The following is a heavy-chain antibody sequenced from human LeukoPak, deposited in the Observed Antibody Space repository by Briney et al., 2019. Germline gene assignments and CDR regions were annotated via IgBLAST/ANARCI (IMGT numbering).Heavy chain of an antibody. D-gene: IGHD3-22*01. CDR2: INPNSGGT. CDR1: GYTFTGYY. Sequence: GASVKVSCKASGYTFTGYYMHWVRQAPGQGLEWMGWINPNSGGTNYAQKFQGRVTMTRDTSISTAYMELSRLRSDDTAVYYCARSAYYDSSVGRRINWFDPWGQGPLVTVS. V-gene: IGHV1-2*02. J-gene: IGHJ5*02. CDR3: ARSAYYDSSVGRRINWFDP.